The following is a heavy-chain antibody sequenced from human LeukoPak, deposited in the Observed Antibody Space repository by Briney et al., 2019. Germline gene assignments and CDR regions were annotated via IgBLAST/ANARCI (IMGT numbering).Heavy chain of an antibody. Sequence: GGSLRLSCAASGFTFSSYSMNWVRQAPGKGLEWVSSISSSSSYIYYADSVKGRFTISRDNAKNSLYLQMNSLRAENTAVYYCAKSRQRSSVGGMDVWGQGTTVTVSS. CDR1: GFTFSSYS. CDR2: ISSSSSYI. V-gene: IGHV3-21*01. CDR3: AKSRQRSSVGGMDV. D-gene: IGHD3-22*01. J-gene: IGHJ6*02.